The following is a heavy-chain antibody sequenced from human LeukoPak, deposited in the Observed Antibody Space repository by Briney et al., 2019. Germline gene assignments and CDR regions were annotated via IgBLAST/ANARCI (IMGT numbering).Heavy chain of an antibody. V-gene: IGHV4-30-4*08. CDR3: ARWAGGTGDFDY. J-gene: IGHJ4*02. Sequence: SETLSLTCTVSGGSISSGDYYWSWIRQPPGKGLEWIRYIYYSGSTYYNPSLKSRVTISVDTSKNQFSLKLSSVTAADTAVYYCARWAGGTGDFDYWGQGTLVTVSS. CDR2: IYYSGST. CDR1: GGSISSGDYY. D-gene: IGHD1/OR15-1a*01.